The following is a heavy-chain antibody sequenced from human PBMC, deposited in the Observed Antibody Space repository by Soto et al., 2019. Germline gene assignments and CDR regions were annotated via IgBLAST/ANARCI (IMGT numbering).Heavy chain of an antibody. Sequence: PGESLKISCKGSGYSFTSYWIGWVRHMPGKGLEWMGIIYAGDSDTRYSPSFQGPGTISADKSISTAYRQWSSLKASDTAMYYCAGGGVRGVITRTRDYYGMDVWGQGTTVTVSS. J-gene: IGHJ6*02. D-gene: IGHD3-10*01. CDR1: GYSFTSYW. CDR2: IYAGDSDT. CDR3: AGGGVRGVITRTRDYYGMDV. V-gene: IGHV5-51*01.